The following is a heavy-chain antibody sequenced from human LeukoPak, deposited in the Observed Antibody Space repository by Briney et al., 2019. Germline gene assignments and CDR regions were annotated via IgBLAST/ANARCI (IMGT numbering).Heavy chain of an antibody. CDR3: ARDPDNSYEWGPFDP. CDR1: GDSVSSNSAS. CDR2: TYYRSKWNS. Sequence: SQTLSLTCAISGDSVSSNSASWNWIRQSLSRGLEWLGRTYYRSKWNSDYAVSVKSRITINPDTSKNQFSLHLESVTPEDTAVYYCARDPDNSYEWGPFDPWGQGTLVTVSS. V-gene: IGHV6-1*01. D-gene: IGHD1-1*01. J-gene: IGHJ5*02.